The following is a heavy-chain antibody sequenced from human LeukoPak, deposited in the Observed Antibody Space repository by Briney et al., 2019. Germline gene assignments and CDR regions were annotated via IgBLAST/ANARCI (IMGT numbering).Heavy chain of an antibody. CDR3: ARGLVKGYCSGGSCSLAKYNWFDP. CDR2: ISGSGGST. CDR1: GFTFSSYA. Sequence: GGSLRLSCAASGFTFSSYAMSWVRKAPGKGLEWVSAISGSGGSTYYADSVKGRFTISRDNSKNTLYLQMNSLRAEDTAVYYCARGLVKGYCSGGSCSLAKYNWFDPWGQGTLVTVSS. J-gene: IGHJ5*02. V-gene: IGHV3-23*01. D-gene: IGHD2-15*01.